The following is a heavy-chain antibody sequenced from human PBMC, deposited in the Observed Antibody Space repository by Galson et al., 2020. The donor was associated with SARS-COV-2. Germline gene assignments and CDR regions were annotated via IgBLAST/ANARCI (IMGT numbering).Heavy chain of an antibody. D-gene: IGHD3-3*01. CDR1: GYSFTSYW. CDR3: ARGGGLLEWFKSQYYYYYMDV. Sequence: HGESLKISCKGSGYSFTSYWIGWVRQMPGKGLEWMGIIYPGDSDTRYSPSFQGQVTISADKSISTAYLQWSSLKASDTAMYYCARGGGLLEWFKSQYYYYYMDVWGKGTTVTVSS. J-gene: IGHJ6*03. CDR2: IYPGDSDT. V-gene: IGHV5-51*01.